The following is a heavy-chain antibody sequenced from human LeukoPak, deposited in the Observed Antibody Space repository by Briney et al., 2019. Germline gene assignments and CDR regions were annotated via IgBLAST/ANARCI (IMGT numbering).Heavy chain of an antibody. CDR1: GFTFSSYA. V-gene: IGHV3-23*01. J-gene: IGHJ4*02. D-gene: IGHD4-17*01. CDR2: ISGSGGST. Sequence: TGGSLRLSCAASGFTFSSYAMSWVRQAPGKGLEWVSAISGSGGSTYYADSVKGRFTISRDNSKNTLYLQMNSLRAEDTAVYYCAKKTTVTTYSLDYWGQGTLVTVSS. CDR3: AKKTTVTTYSLDY.